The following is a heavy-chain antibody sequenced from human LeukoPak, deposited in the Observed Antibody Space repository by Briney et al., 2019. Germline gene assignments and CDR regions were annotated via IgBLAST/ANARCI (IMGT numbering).Heavy chain of an antibody. Sequence: SQTLSLTCTVSGGSISSGGYYWSWIRQHPGKGLEWIGYIYYSGSTYYNPSLKSRVTISVDTSKNQFSLKLSSVTAADTAVYYCARDRASPTYDRSGYRINWFDPWGQGTLVTVSS. V-gene: IGHV4-31*03. J-gene: IGHJ5*02. CDR2: IYYSGST. CDR1: GGSISSGGYY. D-gene: IGHD3-22*01. CDR3: ARDRASPTYDRSGYRINWFDP.